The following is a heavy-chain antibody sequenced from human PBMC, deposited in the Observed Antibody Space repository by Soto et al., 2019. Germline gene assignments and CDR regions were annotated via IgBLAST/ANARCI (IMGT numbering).Heavy chain of an antibody. CDR3: ARDGGNWFGP. CDR2: ISKDSTTM. Sequence: LRLSCAISGFTFIQFNMNWVRQAPGKGLEWVAFISKDSTTMYYAASVKGRFTVSRDNAVNSLNLQMNSLRDDDTAVYYCARDGGNWFGPWGQGTLVTVSS. V-gene: IGHV3-48*02. D-gene: IGHD3-16*01. J-gene: IGHJ5*02. CDR1: GFTFIQFN.